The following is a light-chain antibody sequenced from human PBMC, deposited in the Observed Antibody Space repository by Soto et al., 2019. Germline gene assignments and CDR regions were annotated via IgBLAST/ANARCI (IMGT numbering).Light chain of an antibody. CDR1: SSDVGGYGY. Sequence: QSALTQPASVSGSPGQSITISCTGTSSDVGGYGYVSWYQQHPGKAPKLMIYGVNNRPSGVSYRFSGSKSGNTASLTISGLQAEDEADYYCSSYTSSTTYVFGTGTK. J-gene: IGLJ1*01. CDR2: GVN. V-gene: IGLV2-14*01. CDR3: SSYTSSTTYV.